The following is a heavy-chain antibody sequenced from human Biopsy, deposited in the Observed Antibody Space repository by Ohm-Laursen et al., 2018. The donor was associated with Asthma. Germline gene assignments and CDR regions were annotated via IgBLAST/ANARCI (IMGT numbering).Heavy chain of an antibody. J-gene: IGHJ4*02. Sequence: TQTLTLTCTFSGFSLSTSGGGVGWIRQPPGKALEWLGNIYWDDDKRYSPSLQSRLTITRDTPKDQVVLTMTNMGPVDAGTYYCVHTLVGLKAFDFWGQGTLVTVSS. CDR3: VHTLVGLKAFDF. V-gene: IGHV2-5*02. CDR1: GFSLSTSGGG. D-gene: IGHD1-26*01. CDR2: IYWDDDK.